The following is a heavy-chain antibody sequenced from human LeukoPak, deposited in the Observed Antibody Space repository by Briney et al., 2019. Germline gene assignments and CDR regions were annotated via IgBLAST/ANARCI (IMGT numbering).Heavy chain of an antibody. Sequence: PGGSLRLSCAASGFTFSSYAMSWVRQAPGKGLEWVAAISGSGGSTYYADSVKGRFTISRDNSKNTLYLLMNSLRAEDTAVYYCAKDTFGSGSSFDYWGQGTLVTVSS. CDR1: GFTFSSYA. D-gene: IGHD3-10*01. V-gene: IGHV3-23*01. CDR2: ISGSGGST. J-gene: IGHJ4*02. CDR3: AKDTFGSGSSFDY.